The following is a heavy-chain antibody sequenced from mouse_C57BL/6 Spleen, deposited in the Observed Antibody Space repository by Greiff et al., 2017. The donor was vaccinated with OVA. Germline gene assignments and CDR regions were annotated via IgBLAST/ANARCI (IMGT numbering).Heavy chain of an antibody. J-gene: IGHJ1*03. Sequence: QVQLQQPGAELVKPGASVKLSCKASGYTFTSYWMHWVKQRPGQGLEWIGMIHPSSGSTNYNEKFKSKATLTVDKSSSTAYMQLSSLTSEDSAVYYCARGDYYGSSYGYFDGWGTGTTVTVSS. CDR3: ARGDYYGSSYGYFDG. D-gene: IGHD1-1*01. V-gene: IGHV1-64*01. CDR2: IHPSSGST. CDR1: GYTFTSYW.